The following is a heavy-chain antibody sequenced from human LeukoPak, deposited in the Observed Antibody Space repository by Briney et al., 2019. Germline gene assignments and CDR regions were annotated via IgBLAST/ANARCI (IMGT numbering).Heavy chain of an antibody. Sequence: HPGRSLRLSCAASGLTVSNNYMSWVRQAPGKGPEWVSLIYSDGATFYADSVRGRFTISRDNSKNTLFLQMNSLRADDTAVYYCARDFAATGTCFEYWGQGTLVTVSS. V-gene: IGHV3-66*01. CDR3: ARDFAATGTCFEY. CDR1: GLTVSNNY. J-gene: IGHJ4*02. D-gene: IGHD6-13*01. CDR2: IYSDGAT.